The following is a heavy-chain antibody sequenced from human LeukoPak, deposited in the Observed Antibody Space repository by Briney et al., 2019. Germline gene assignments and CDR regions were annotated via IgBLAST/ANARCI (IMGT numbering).Heavy chain of an antibody. V-gene: IGHV3-21*01. J-gene: IGHJ4*02. CDR3: ARDRYSYGSDY. CDR1: GFTFSSYS. Sequence: PGGSLRLSCAASGFTFSSYSVNWVRQAPGKGLEWVSSMSSSSSYIYYADAVKGRFTISRDNANNSLYLQMNSLRAEDTAVYYCARDRYSYGSDYWGQGTLVTVSS. D-gene: IGHD5-18*01. CDR2: MSSSSSYI.